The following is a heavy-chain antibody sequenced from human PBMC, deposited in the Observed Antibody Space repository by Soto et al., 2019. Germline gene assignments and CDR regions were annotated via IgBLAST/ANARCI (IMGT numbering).Heavy chain of an antibody. Sequence: SETLSLTCAVYGGPFSGYYWPWIRQPPGKGLEWIGEINHSGSTNYNPPLKSRVTISIDTSKNQFSLKLSSVTAADTAVYYCARELILENTFLRYNWFDPWGQGTLVTVS. D-gene: IGHD3-16*01. CDR3: ARELILENTFLRYNWFDP. CDR1: GGPFSGYY. V-gene: IGHV4-34*01. CDR2: INHSGST. J-gene: IGHJ5*02.